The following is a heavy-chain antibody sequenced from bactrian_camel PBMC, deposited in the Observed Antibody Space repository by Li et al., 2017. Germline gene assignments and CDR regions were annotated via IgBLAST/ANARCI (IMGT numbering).Heavy chain of an antibody. V-gene: IGHV3S53*01. Sequence: QLVESGGGSVRPGGSLRLTCAPSGKTYSIDYMAWFRQAQGREREGVAAIAGDGRTDYADSVKGRFTISRDGAKNTLMFYLLMNYLEPEDTAMYYCAAETFGSCSWRPGAADFSLWSQGTQVTVS. CDR2: IAGDGRT. D-gene: IGHD6*01. J-gene: IGHJ6*01. CDR3: AAETFGSCSWRPGAADFSL. CDR1: GKTYSIDY.